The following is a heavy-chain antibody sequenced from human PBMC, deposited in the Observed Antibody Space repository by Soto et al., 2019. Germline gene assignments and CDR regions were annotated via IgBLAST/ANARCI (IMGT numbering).Heavy chain of an antibody. J-gene: IGHJ4*02. CDR3: SRRENDTTSYYWLH. CDR2: ISSRDTFI. D-gene: IGHD3-22*01. Sequence: GGSLRLSCAASGFNFGDYCMNWVRQAPGKGLDWVASISSRDTFIQYGDSVRGRFTLSRDNARSTLYLHLNAVRADDTAVYYGSRRENDTTSYYWLHWGRGTLVTVSS. V-gene: IGHV3-21*06. CDR1: GFNFGDYC.